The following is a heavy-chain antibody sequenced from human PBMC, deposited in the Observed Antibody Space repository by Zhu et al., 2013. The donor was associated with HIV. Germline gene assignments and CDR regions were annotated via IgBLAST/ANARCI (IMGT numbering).Heavy chain of an antibody. CDR2: IIPIFGTA. D-gene: IGHD3-10*01. J-gene: IGHJ4*02. CDR1: GGTFSSYA. V-gene: IGHV1-69*06. Sequence: QVQLVQSGAEVKKPGSSVKVSCKASGGTFSSYAISWVRQAPGQGLEWMGGIIPIFGTANYAQKFQGRVTITADKSTSTAYMELSSLRSEDTAVYYCARPLECRVSKRGALCGFDYWGQGTLVTVSS. CDR3: ARPLECRVSKRGALCGFDY.